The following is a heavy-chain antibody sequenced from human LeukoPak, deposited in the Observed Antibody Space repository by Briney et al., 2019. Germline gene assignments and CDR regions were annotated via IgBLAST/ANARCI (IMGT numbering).Heavy chain of an antibody. CDR2: IRSKANSYET. V-gene: IGHV3-73*01. CDR1: GFTFSGSA. J-gene: IGHJ6*02. CDR3: TRTINVLLWFGESLSDEIYYGMDV. D-gene: IGHD3-10*01. Sequence: GGSLKLSCAASGFTFSGSAMHWVRQASGKGLEWVGRIRSKANSYETAYAASVKGRFTISRDDSKNTAYLQMNSLKTEDTAVYYCTRTINVLLWFGESLSDEIYYGMDVWGQGTTVTVSS.